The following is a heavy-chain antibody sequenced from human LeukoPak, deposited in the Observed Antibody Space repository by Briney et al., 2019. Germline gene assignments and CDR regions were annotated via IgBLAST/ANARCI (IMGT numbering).Heavy chain of an antibody. Sequence: GGSLRLSCAASGFTFSDYYMSWIRQAPGKGLEWVSYISSSGSTIYYADSVKGRFTISRDNAKNSLYLQMNSLRAEDTAVYYCAKEYNRFLEWLPREGYFDYWGQGTLVTVSS. CDR1: GFTFSDYY. V-gene: IGHV3-11*01. CDR3: AKEYNRFLEWLPREGYFDY. CDR2: ISSSGSTI. D-gene: IGHD3-3*01. J-gene: IGHJ4*02.